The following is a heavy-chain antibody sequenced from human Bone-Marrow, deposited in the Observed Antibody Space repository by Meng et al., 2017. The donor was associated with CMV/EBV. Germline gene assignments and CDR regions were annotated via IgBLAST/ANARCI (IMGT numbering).Heavy chain of an antibody. D-gene: IGHD4/OR15-4a*01. CDR1: GGSFSGYY. CDR2: VYHSGYT. CDR3: ARVTEYGGNCFDS. J-gene: IGHJ4*02. V-gene: IGHV4-34*01. Sequence: SETLSLTCAVYGGSFSGYYWSWVRQPPGKGLEWIGEVYHSGYTNYNPSLKSRVTMSVDRSKNQFSLKFSTVTAADTAVYYCARVTEYGGNCFDSWGQGTRVTGSS.